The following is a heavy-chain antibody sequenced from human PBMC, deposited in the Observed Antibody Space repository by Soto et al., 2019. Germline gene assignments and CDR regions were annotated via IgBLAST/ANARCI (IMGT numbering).Heavy chain of an antibody. CDR1: GGSISSGDYY. Sequence: QVQLQESGPGLVKPSQTLSLTCTVSGGSISSGDYYWSWIRQPPGKGLEWIGYIYYSGSTYYNPSLKSRVTISVDTSKNQCALKLSSVTAADTAVYYCARATPRGDYAYYFDYWGQGTLVTVSS. J-gene: IGHJ4*02. CDR3: ARATPRGDYAYYFDY. CDR2: IYYSGST. V-gene: IGHV4-30-4*01. D-gene: IGHD4-17*01.